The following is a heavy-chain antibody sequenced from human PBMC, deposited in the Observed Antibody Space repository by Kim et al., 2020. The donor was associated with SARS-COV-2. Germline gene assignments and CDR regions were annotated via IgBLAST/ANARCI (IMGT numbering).Heavy chain of an antibody. CDR1: GFTFSDYY. J-gene: IGHJ4*02. CDR3: ATSRFGSSSSWYGY. Sequence: GGSLRLSCAASGFTFSDYYMSWVRQAPGKGLEWVSYISSNSSDRNYAHSVKGRFTISRDNAKNSLYLQMNSMRAEDTAVYYCATSRFGSSSSWYGYWGQGTMVTVSS. CDR2: ISSNSSDR. V-gene: IGHV3-11*06. D-gene: IGHD6-13*01.